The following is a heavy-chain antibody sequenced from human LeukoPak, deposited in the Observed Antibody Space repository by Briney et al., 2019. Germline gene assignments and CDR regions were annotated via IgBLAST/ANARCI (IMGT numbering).Heavy chain of an antibody. CDR3: AGSILTGYPNFDY. D-gene: IGHD3-9*01. V-gene: IGHV3-21*01. CDR1: GFTLSGHS. CDR2: ISPTSAYI. J-gene: IGHJ4*02. Sequence: GGSLRLSCAATGFTLSGHSMNWVRQAPGKGLDWVSSISPTSAYIYYQDSVKGRFTISRDDAKNSLYLEMDSLRAEDTAVYYCAGSILTGYPNFDYWGQGTLVTVSS.